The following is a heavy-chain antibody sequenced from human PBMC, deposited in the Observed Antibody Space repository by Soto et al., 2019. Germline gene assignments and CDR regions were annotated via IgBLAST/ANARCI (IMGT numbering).Heavy chain of an antibody. V-gene: IGHV3-7*01. CDR3: ARDRVIFDY. Sequence: GGSLRLSCAASGFTFSSYWTSWVRQAPGKGLEWVANIKQDGSEKYYVDSVKGRFTISRDNAKNSLYLQMNSLRAEDTAVYYCARDRVIFDYWGQGTMVTVYS. CDR2: IKQDGSEK. D-gene: IGHD3-22*01. J-gene: IGHJ4*02. CDR1: GFTFSSYW.